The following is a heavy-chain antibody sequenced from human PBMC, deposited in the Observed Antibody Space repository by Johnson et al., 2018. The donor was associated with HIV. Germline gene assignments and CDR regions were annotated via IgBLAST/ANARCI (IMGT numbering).Heavy chain of an antibody. Sequence: QVQLVESGGGVVQPGRSLRLSCAASGFTFSSYAMHWVRQAPGKGLEWVAVISYDGSKKYSAASVKGRFTISRDNYKITLYLQMNSLSAEDTAVEYCASIAARGAADEDAFDSWGQGSMVTVSS. J-gene: IGHJ3*02. V-gene: IGHV3-30*04. D-gene: IGHD6-6*01. CDR1: GFTFSSYA. CDR2: ISYDGSKK. CDR3: ASIAARGAADEDAFDS.